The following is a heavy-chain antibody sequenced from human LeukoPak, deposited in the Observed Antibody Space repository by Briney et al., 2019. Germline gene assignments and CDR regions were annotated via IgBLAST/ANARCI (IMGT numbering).Heavy chain of an antibody. CDR3: ARGKHYYYYGMDV. Sequence: SQTLSLTCTVSGGSISSGDYYWSWIRQPPGKGLEWIGYIYYSGSTYYNPSLKSRVTISVDTSKNQFSLKLSSVTAADTAVYYCARGKHYYYYGMDVWGQGTTVTVSS. CDR1: GGSISSGDYY. J-gene: IGHJ6*02. CDR2: IYYSGST. V-gene: IGHV4-30-4*01.